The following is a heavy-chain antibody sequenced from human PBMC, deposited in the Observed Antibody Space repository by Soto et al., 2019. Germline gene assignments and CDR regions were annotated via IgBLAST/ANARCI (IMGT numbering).Heavy chain of an antibody. J-gene: IGHJ4*02. CDR3: GRVRALGYGDYDDY. D-gene: IGHD4-17*01. Sequence: ASETLSLTCTVSGGSISSYYWSWIRQPPGKGLEWIGYIYYSGSTNYNPSLKSRVTISVDTSKNQFSLKLSSVTAADTAVYYCGRVRALGYGDYDDYWGQGTLVTVSS. CDR1: GGSISSYY. CDR2: IYYSGST. V-gene: IGHV4-59*01.